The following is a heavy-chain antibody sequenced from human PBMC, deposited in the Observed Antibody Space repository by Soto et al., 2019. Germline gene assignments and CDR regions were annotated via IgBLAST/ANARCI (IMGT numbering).Heavy chain of an antibody. CDR3: ARDIVVVPAAADSDY. J-gene: IGHJ4*02. Sequence: EVQLVESGGGLVQPGGSLRLSCAASGFTFSSYSMNWVRQSTGKGLEWVSYISSSSSTRYYADSVKGRFTISRDNAKNSLYMQMNSMRAEDTAVYYCARDIVVVPAAADSDYWGQGTLVTVSS. CDR2: ISSSSSTR. D-gene: IGHD2-2*01. CDR1: GFTFSSYS. V-gene: IGHV3-48*01.